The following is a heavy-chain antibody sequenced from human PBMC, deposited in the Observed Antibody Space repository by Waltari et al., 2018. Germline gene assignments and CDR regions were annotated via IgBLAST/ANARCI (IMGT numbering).Heavy chain of an antibody. CDR1: GGSISSSSYY. CDR2: IYYSGST. J-gene: IGHJ4*02. V-gene: IGHV4-39*07. CDR3: ARVFWSGFTYYFDY. Sequence: QLQLQESGPGLVKPSETLSLTCTVSGGSISSSSYYWGWIRQPPGKGLEWIGSIYYSGSTYYNPSLKSRVTISVDTSKNQFSLKLSSVTAADTAVYYCARVFWSGFTYYFDYWGQGTLVTVSS. D-gene: IGHD3-3*01.